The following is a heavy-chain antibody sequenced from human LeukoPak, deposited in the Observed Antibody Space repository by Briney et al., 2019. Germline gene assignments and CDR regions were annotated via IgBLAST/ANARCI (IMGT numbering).Heavy chain of an antibody. D-gene: IGHD1-14*01. J-gene: IGHJ5*02. Sequence: SETLSLTCTVSGGSISSYYWSWIRQPAGKGLEWIGRIYSSGSTTYNPSLKSRVTMSVDTSKNQFSLKVTSVTAADTAVYYCARNRVSWFDPWGQGTLVTVSS. CDR3: ARNRVSWFDP. CDR2: IYSSGST. CDR1: GGSISSYY. V-gene: IGHV4-4*07.